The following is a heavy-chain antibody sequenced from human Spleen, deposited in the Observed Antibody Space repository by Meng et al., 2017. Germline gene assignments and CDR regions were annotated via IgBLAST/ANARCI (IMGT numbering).Heavy chain of an antibody. D-gene: IGHD3-16*01. V-gene: IGHV3-11*01. CDR3: ARGEPGLLDY. CDR1: GVSLSDYY. Sequence: GESLKISCAASGVSLSDYYMDWIRQAPGKGLEWVSYISSSGYTIYYADSVKGRFTISRDNAKNSLYLQMNSLRADDTAVYYCARGEPGLLDYWGQGTLVTVSS. CDR2: ISSSGYTI. J-gene: IGHJ4*02.